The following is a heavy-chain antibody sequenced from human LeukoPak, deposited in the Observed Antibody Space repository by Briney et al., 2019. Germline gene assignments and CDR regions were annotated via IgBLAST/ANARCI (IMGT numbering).Heavy chain of an antibody. CDR2: IYYSGST. D-gene: IGHD3-22*01. J-gene: IGHJ3*02. CDR1: GGSISSSSYY. CDR3: ARRLPARDSSGSFKDAFDI. V-gene: IGHV4-39*01. Sequence: NPSETLSLTCTVSGGSISSSSYYWGWIRQPPGKGLERIGSIYYSGSTYYNPSLKSRVTISVNTSKNQFSLKLSSVTAADTAVYYCARRLPARDSSGSFKDAFDIWGQGTMVTVSS.